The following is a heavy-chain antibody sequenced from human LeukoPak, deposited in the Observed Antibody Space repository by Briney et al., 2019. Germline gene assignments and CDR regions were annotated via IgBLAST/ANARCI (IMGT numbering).Heavy chain of an antibody. V-gene: IGHV3-30*18. J-gene: IGHJ4*02. CDR2: ISYDGTNK. D-gene: IGHD3-3*01. CDR1: GFTFSNYD. CDR3: AKENDFVY. Sequence: GRSLRLSCAASGFTFSNYDMHWVRQAPGKGLEWVAVISYDGTNKYYADSVKGRFTISRDNSNSTLYLQMNSLRAEDTAVYYCAKENDFVYWGQGTLVTVSS.